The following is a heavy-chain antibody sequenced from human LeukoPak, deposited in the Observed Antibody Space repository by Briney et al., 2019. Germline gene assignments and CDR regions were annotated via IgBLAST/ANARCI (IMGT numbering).Heavy chain of an antibody. Sequence: GGSLRLSCAASGFTFSSYAMSWVRQAPGKGLEWVSSISSSSSYIYYADSMKGRFTISRDNAKNSLYLQMNSLRAEDTAIYYCARGPTDRFDYWGQGTLVTVSS. CDR3: ARGPTDRFDY. V-gene: IGHV3-21*01. CDR2: ISSSSSYI. CDR1: GFTFSSYA. J-gene: IGHJ4*02.